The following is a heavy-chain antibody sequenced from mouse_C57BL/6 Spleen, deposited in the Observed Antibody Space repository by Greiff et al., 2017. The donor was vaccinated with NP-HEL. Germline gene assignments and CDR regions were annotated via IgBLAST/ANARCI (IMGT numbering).Heavy chain of an antibody. V-gene: IGHV1-19*01. Sequence: VQLQQSGPVLVKPGASVKMSCKASGYTFTDYYMNWVKQSHGKSLEWIGVINPYNGGTSYNQKFKGKATLTVDKSSSTAYMELNSLTSEDSAVYYCARGAAYYSNYRPFDYWGQGTTLTVSS. J-gene: IGHJ2*01. D-gene: IGHD2-5*01. CDR3: ARGAAYYSNYRPFDY. CDR1: GYTFTDYY. CDR2: INPYNGGT.